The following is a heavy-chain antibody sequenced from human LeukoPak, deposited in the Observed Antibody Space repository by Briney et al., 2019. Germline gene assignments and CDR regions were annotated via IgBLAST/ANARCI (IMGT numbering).Heavy chain of an antibody. Sequence: GGSLRLSCAASGFTFSSYAMSWVRQAPGKGLEWASAILSGGDTASYADSVRGRFTISRDNSKNTLYLEMNSLKAEDTAIYYCAKDLISPRRVGSSEKLDYWGQGTLVTVSS. J-gene: IGHJ4*01. CDR3: AKDLISPRRVGSSEKLDY. D-gene: IGHD3-10*01. V-gene: IGHV3-23*01. CDR2: ILSGGDTA. CDR1: GFTFSSYA.